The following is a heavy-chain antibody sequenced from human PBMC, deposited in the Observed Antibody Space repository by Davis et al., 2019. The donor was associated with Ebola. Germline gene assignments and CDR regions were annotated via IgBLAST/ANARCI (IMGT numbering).Heavy chain of an antibody. CDR2: ISYDGSYK. V-gene: IGHV3-30-3*01. J-gene: IGHJ4*02. Sequence: PGGSLRLSCAASGFTFSSYAMHWVRQAPGKGLEWVAVISYDGSYKYYADSVKGRFTISRDNAKNSLYLQMNSLRAEDTAVYYCARGVKVTSLDYWGQGTLVTVSS. D-gene: IGHD4-17*01. CDR3: ARGVKVTSLDY. CDR1: GFTFSSYA.